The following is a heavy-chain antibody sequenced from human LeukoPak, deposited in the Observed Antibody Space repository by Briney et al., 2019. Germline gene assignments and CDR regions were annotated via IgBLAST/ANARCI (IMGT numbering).Heavy chain of an antibody. V-gene: IGHV4-34*01. J-gene: IGHJ4*02. CDR2: INHSGST. CDR3: ARARSGIAVGGADY. Sequence: SETLSLTCTVSGSSIGTYSWSWIRQPPGKGLEWIGEINHSGSTNYNPSLKSRVTISVDTSKNQFSLKLSSVTAADTAVYYCARARSGIAVGGADYWGQGTLVTVSS. CDR1: GSSIGTYS. D-gene: IGHD6-19*01.